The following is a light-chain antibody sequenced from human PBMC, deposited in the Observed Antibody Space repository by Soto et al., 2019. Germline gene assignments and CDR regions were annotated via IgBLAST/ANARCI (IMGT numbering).Light chain of an antibody. CDR1: ETVATN. CDR2: GAS. CDR3: QQYHSYPWT. V-gene: IGKV3-15*01. Sequence: EVVMTHSQATLSVSPCERATLSFSASETVATNLAWYQQKPGQAPRLLISGASTRATGIPARFSGSGSGTEFTLTISSLQPDDFATYYCQQYHSYPWTFGQGTKVDI. J-gene: IGKJ1*01.